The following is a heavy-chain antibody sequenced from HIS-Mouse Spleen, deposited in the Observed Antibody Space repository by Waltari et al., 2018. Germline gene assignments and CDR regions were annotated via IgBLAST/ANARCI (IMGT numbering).Heavy chain of an antibody. CDR3: AREIPYSSSWYDWYFDL. D-gene: IGHD6-13*01. J-gene: IGHJ2*01. CDR2: IYYSGGT. Sequence: QLQLQESGPGLVKPSETLSLTCTVSGGSISSSSYYWGWIRQPPGKGLDWIGSIYYSGGTYYNPSRKRRVTISVDTSKNQVSRKLSSVTAADTAVYYCAREIPYSSSWYDWYFDLWGRGTLVTVSS. CDR1: GGSISSSSYY. V-gene: IGHV4-39*07.